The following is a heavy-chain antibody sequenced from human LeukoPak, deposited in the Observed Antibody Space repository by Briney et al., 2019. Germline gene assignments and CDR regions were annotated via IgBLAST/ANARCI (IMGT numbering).Heavy chain of an antibody. J-gene: IGHJ5*02. Sequence: GASVRVSCKASGYTFTTYTIHWVRQVPGQRLEWMGWINTGNGHTKYSQEFQDRVTITRDTSASTAYMELSSLRSDDMAIYFCTRGAKFRFYGSGTYYTSLPFDPWGQGTLVTVSS. CDR1: GYTFTTYT. D-gene: IGHD3-10*01. CDR2: INTGNGHT. V-gene: IGHV1-3*03. CDR3: TRGAKFRFYGSGTYYTSLPFDP.